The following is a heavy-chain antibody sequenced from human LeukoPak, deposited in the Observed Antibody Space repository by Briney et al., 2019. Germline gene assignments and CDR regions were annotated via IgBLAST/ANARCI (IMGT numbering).Heavy chain of an antibody. Sequence: GGSLRLSCAASGFIFSSYWMNWVRQAPGKGLEWVANINQDASRKYYAGSVTGRFSVSRDNAQNSLHLQMDSLRAEDTAVYYCVREGPNLFEYWGQGTLVTVSS. CDR1: GFIFSSYW. CDR3: VREGPNLFEY. J-gene: IGHJ4*02. CDR2: INQDASRK. D-gene: IGHD5-24*01. V-gene: IGHV3-7*03.